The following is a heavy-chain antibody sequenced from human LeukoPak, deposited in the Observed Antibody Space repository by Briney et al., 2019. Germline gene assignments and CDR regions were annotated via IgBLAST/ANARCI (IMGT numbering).Heavy chain of an antibody. D-gene: IGHD3-22*01. J-gene: IGHJ4*02. CDR3: ARGGYYYDSSGYYSSPSGY. Sequence: SETLSLTCTVSGGSISSYYWSWIRQPPGKGLEWIGYIYYSGSTNYNPSLKSRVTISVDTSKNQFSLKLSSVTAADTAVYYCARGGYYYDSSGYYSSPSGYWGQGTLVTVSS. V-gene: IGHV4-59*12. CDR1: GGSISSYY. CDR2: IYYSGST.